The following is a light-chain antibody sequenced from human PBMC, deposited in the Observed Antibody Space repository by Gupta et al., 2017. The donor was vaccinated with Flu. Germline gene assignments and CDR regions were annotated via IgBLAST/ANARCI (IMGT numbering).Light chain of an antibody. J-gene: IGKJ1*01. Sequence: DILISQSPDSLAVSLGERATTNCKSSQSVFYSFNNKTYLAWYQQKPGQPPKVLIYWASTREAGVADRFSGSGSGRDFTLTISSLQAEDVAVYYCQQYDSTPLTFGQGSKVEIK. CDR1: QSVFYSFNNKTY. CDR2: WAS. V-gene: IGKV4-1*01. CDR3: QQYDSTPLT.